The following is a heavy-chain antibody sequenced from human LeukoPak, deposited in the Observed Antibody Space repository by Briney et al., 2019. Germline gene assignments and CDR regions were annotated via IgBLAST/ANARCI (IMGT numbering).Heavy chain of an antibody. CDR2: IYYSGRT. V-gene: IGHV4-59*08. D-gene: IGHD6-13*01. Sequence: SETLSLTCTVSGGSISSYYWSWIRQPPGKGLEWIGYIYYSGRTNYNPSLKSRVTISVDTSKNQFSLKLRSLTAADTAVYYCARQSLAAAGNWSDPWGQGTLVTVSS. CDR1: GGSISSYY. CDR3: ARQSLAAAGNWSDP. J-gene: IGHJ5*02.